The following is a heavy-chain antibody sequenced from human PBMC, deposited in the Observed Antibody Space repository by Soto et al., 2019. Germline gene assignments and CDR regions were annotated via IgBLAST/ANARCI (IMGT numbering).Heavy chain of an antibody. CDR2: ISGSGGST. Sequence: VGSLGVSCAASGFTFSSYAMSWVRQAPGKGLEWVSAISGSGGSTYYADSVKGRFTISRDNSKNTLYLQMNSLRAEDTAVYYCAEGPLGYFQHWGQGTLVTVSS. V-gene: IGHV3-23*01. CDR1: GFTFSSYA. J-gene: IGHJ1*01. CDR3: AEGPLGYFQH.